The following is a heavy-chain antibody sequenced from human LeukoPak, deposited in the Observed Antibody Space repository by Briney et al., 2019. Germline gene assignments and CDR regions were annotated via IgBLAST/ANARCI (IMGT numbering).Heavy chain of an antibody. J-gene: IGHJ3*02. CDR2: ISAYNGNT. CDR1: VYTFTSYG. CDR3: ARWLEQCLANHDAFDI. V-gene: IGHV1-18*01. Sequence: GASVTVSRKASVYTFTSYGISWVRQAPGQGLEWMGWISAYNGNTNYAQKLQGRVTMTTDTSTSTAYMELRSLRSDDTAVYYCARWLEQCLANHDAFDIWGQGTMVTVSS. D-gene: IGHD6-19*01.